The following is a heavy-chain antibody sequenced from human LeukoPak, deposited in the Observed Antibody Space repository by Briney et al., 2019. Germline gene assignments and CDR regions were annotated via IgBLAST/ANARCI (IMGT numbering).Heavy chain of an antibody. V-gene: IGHV1-69*01. D-gene: IGHD5-24*01. J-gene: IGHJ5*02. CDR1: GGTFSSYA. CDR3: ARGDLEMATIGYNWFDP. Sequence: SVKVSCKASGGTFSSYAISWVRQAPGQGLEWMGGIIPIFGTANYAQKFQSRVTITADESTSTAYMELSSLRSEDTAVYYCARGDLEMATIGYNWFDPWGQGTLVTVSS. CDR2: IIPIFGTA.